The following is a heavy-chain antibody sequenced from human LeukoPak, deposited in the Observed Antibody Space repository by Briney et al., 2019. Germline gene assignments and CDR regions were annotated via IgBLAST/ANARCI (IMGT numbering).Heavy chain of an antibody. CDR2: VSYDGSNN. CDR1: GSTFSNYA. Sequence: PGRSLRLSCAASGSTFSNYAMHWVRQAPGKGLEWVAVVSYDGSNNYHADSVKGRFTISRDNAKNTLYLQMNSLRAEDTAVYYCARERGIVGPTDAFDIWGQGTMVTVSS. J-gene: IGHJ3*02. V-gene: IGHV3-30-3*01. D-gene: IGHD1-26*01. CDR3: ARERGIVGPTDAFDI.